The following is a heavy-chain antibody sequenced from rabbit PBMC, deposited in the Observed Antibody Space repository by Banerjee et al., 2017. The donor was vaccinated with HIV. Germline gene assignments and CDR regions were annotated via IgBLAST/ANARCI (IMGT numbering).Heavy chain of an antibody. D-gene: IGHD8-1*01. CDR3: ARDAGSSYYPYYFNL. J-gene: IGHJ4*01. CDR2: IYTGNGNT. CDR1: GFSFSSGYD. V-gene: IGHV1S45*01. Sequence: QEQLEESGGDLVKPEGSLTLTCTASGFSFSSGYDMCWVRQAPGKGLEWIACIYTGNGNTYYASWAKGRFTISKTSTTVTLQMTSLTDADTATYFCARDAGSSYYPYYFNLWGQGTLVTVS.